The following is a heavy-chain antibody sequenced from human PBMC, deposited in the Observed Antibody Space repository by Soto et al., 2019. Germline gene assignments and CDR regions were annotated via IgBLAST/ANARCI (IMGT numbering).Heavy chain of an antibody. CDR1: GSSISSGGYY. V-gene: IGHV4-31*03. J-gene: IGHJ4*02. CDR2: IHYSGST. Sequence: SETLSLTCTVSGSSISSGGYYWSWIRQHPGKGLEWIGNIHYSGSTYYNPSLKSRVSISVDTSLSQFSLKLNSVTAADTAVYYCARCDILTGYYPHSFEYWGQGTLVTVSS. CDR3: ARCDILTGYYPHSFEY. D-gene: IGHD3-9*01.